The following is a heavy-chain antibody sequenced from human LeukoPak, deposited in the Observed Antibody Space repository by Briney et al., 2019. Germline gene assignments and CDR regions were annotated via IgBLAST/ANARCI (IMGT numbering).Heavy chain of an antibody. V-gene: IGHV3-15*04. Sequence: GGSLRLSCAASGFPFPNARMTWVRQAPGKGLEWVGRIESEADGGTTEYAAPVKGRFTISRDDSKNTLYLQMNSLRTGDTAIYYCTAPYFDSAGFYLWSAFDIWGQGTMVTVSP. D-gene: IGHD3-22*01. CDR1: GFPFPNAR. J-gene: IGHJ3*02. CDR2: IESEADGGTT. CDR3: TAPYFDSAGFYLWSAFDI.